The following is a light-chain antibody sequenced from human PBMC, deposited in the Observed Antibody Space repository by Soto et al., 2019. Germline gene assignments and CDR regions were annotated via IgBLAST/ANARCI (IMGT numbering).Light chain of an antibody. Sequence: DIVLTQPPGTLTLSPGERATLSCRAGQSVSSSYLVWYQQKPGQAPSLLIYGASIRATGSPDRFSGSGSGRDFTLTISRLEPEDFAVYYCPQNGRSPPWTFGQGTKVDIK. CDR3: PQNGRSPPWT. V-gene: IGKV3-20*01. J-gene: IGKJ1*01. CDR2: GAS. CDR1: QSVSSSY.